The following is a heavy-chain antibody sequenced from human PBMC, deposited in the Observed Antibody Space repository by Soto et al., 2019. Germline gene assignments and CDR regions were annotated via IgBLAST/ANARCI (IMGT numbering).Heavy chain of an antibody. CDR2: IKEDGSEK. D-gene: IGHD1-20*01. V-gene: IGHV3-7*03. J-gene: IGHJ6*02. Sequence: EVQLVESGGGLVQPGGSLRLSCAGSGFTFSVYWMSWVRQAPGKGLEWVANIKEDGSEKDYVDSVKGRFTISRDNAKNSLYLQMNSLRAEDTAVYYCARDKDNWNDGSPDDYYYGMDVWGQGTTVTVSS. CDR1: GFTFSVYW. CDR3: ARDKDNWNDGSPDDYYYGMDV.